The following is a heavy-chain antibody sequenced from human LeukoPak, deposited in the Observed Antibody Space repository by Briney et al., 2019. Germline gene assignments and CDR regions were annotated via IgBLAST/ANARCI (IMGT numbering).Heavy chain of an antibody. CDR2: IYYSGST. D-gene: IGHD3-22*01. CDR3: AAEYRGYYDSSGSFDY. Sequence: GSLRLSCAASGFAFSSYAMSWVRQAPGKGLEWIGYIYYSGSTNYNPSLKSRVTISVDTSKNQFSLKLSSVTAADTAVYYCAAEYRGYYDSSGSFDYWGQGTLVTVSS. CDR1: GFAFSSYA. J-gene: IGHJ4*02. V-gene: IGHV4-59*01.